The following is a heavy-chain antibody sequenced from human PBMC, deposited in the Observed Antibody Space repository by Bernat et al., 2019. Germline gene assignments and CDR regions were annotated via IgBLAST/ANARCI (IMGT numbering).Heavy chain of an antibody. Sequence: EVQLVESGGGLVKPGGSLRLSCAASGFSFSNAWMNWVRQPPGKGLEWVGRIRSKTHGGTTDSAAPVKGRFTISRDDAENTLYLQLNSLRTEDTAVYYCAREYRRGLSNFNYYGMDVWGQGTTVTVSS. V-gene: IGHV3-15*07. CDR3: AREYRRGLSNFNYYGMDV. D-gene: IGHD3-10*01. CDR1: GFSFSNAW. CDR2: IRSKTHGGTT. J-gene: IGHJ6*02.